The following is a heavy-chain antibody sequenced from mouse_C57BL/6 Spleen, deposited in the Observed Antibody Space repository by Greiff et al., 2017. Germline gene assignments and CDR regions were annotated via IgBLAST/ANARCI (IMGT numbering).Heavy chain of an antibody. V-gene: IGHV1-72*01. CDR3: AGVGGYGYYVFYYFGY. CDR1: GYTFTSYW. CDR2: IDPHSGGT. J-gene: IGHJ2*01. D-gene: IGHD2-3*01. Sequence: QVQLQQPGAELVKPGASVKLSCKASGYTFTSYWMHWVKQRPGRGLEWIGRIDPHSGGTKYNEKFKSKATLTVDKPSSTAYMQLSSLTSEDSAVFYCAGVGGYGYYVFYYFGYWGQGTTLTVSS.